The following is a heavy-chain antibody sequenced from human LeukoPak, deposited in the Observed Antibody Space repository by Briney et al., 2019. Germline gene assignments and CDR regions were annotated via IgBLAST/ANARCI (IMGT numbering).Heavy chain of an antibody. D-gene: IGHD3-16*01. Sequence: PGGSLRLSCAASGFTFSNAWMNWVRQAPGKGLEWVGRIKSKTDGGTTDYAAPVKGRFTTSRDDSKATLFLQMNSLKMEDTAIYYCTTGIDYGGGYWGQGTLVSVSS. J-gene: IGHJ4*02. CDR1: GFTFSNAW. CDR3: TTGIDYGGGY. V-gene: IGHV3-15*07. CDR2: IKSKTDGGTT.